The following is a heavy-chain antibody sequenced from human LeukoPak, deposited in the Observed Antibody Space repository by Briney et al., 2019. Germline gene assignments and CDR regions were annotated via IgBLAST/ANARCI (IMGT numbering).Heavy chain of an antibody. CDR1: GYTFTIYY. CDR3: ARDGPGSMGATHY. V-gene: IGHV1-46*01. CDR2: INPSGGST. D-gene: IGHD1-26*01. Sequence: ASVTVSFTASGYTFTIYYMHWVRQAPGQGLEWMGVINPSGGSTSYAQKFQGRVTITRDMATSTVYMELSSLRSEDTAVYYCARDGPGSMGATHYWGQGTLVTVSS. J-gene: IGHJ4*02.